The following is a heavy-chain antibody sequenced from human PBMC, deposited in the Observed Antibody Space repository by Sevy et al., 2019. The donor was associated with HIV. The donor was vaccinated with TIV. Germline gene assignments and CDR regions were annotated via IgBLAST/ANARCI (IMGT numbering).Heavy chain of an antibody. CDR3: AKPGRDSSSSGIDY. D-gene: IGHD6-6*01. CDR1: GFTISRYG. CDR2: IRYDGSNK. Sequence: GGSLRLSCAASGFTISRYGMHWVRQAPGKGLEWVAFIRYDGSNKYYADSVKGRFTISRDNSKNTLYLQMNSLRAEDTAVYYCAKPGRDSSSSGIDYWGQGTLVTVSS. J-gene: IGHJ4*02. V-gene: IGHV3-30*02.